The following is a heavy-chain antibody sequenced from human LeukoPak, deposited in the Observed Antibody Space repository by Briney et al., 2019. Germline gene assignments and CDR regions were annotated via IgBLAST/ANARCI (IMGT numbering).Heavy chain of an antibody. V-gene: IGHV1-18*01. CDR3: AREKRGIAAAGTSDY. Sequence: ASVKVSCKASGYTFTSYGISWVRQAPGQGLEWMGWISAYNGNTNYAQKLQGRVTMTTDTSTSTAYMELRSLRSDDTAVYYCAREKRGIAAAGTSDYWGQGTLVTVSS. CDR1: GYTFTSYG. J-gene: IGHJ4*02. CDR2: ISAYNGNT. D-gene: IGHD6-13*01.